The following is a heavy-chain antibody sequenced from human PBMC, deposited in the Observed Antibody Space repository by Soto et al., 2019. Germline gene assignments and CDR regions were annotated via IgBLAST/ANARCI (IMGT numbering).Heavy chain of an antibody. CDR3: ARKSGRDCHSGGGCFSLDV. CDR1: GETLNSNP. CDR2: IVPLSDRT. V-gene: IGHV1-69*01. Sequence: QVQLVQSGAEVKKPGSSLKVSCKVFGETLNSNPIGWVRQAPGQGLEWVGGIVPLSDRTNYAQELQGRFTVTADGSTSTVYMELSNLKSDDTAVYYCARKSGRDCHSGGGCFSLDVWGQGSLITVSS. J-gene: IGHJ4*02. D-gene: IGHD2-15*01.